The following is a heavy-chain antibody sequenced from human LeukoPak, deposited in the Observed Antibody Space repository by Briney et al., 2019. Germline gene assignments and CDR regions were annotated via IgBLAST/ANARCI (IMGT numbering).Heavy chain of an antibody. D-gene: IGHD4-23*01. Sequence: ASVKVSCKASGYTFTSYGISWVRQAPGQGLEWMGWISAYNGNTNYAQKLQGRATMTTDTSTSTAYMELRSLRSDDTAVYYCARVLVGGPISPDGYWGQGTLVTVSS. V-gene: IGHV1-18*01. CDR2: ISAYNGNT. J-gene: IGHJ4*02. CDR3: ARVLVGGPISPDGY. CDR1: GYTFTSYG.